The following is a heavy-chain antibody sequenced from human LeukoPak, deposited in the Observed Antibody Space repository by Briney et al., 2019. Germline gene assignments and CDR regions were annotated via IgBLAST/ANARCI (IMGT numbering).Heavy chain of an antibody. CDR1: GFTFSDYY. Sequence: GGSLRLSCPAYGFTFSDYYMHWVRQATGKGMGWVSAIGTAGDTYYTGSVKGRFTISRENAKNSLYLQMNSLRAGDTAVYYCARVAKERVGGVYYFDYWGQGTLVTVSS. J-gene: IGHJ4*02. V-gene: IGHV3-13*01. D-gene: IGHD1-1*01. CDR2: IGTAGDT. CDR3: ARVAKERVGGVYYFDY.